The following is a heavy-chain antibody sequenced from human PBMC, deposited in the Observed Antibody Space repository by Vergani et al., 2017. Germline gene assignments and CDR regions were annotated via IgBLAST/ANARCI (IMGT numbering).Heavy chain of an antibody. Sequence: QVQLVESGGGVVQPGRSLRLSCAASGFTFSSYGMHWVRQAPGKGLEWGAVISYDGSNKYYADSVKGRFTISRDNSKNTLYLQMNSLRAEDTAVYYCAKSGQGSYDILTGPALGDAFDIWGQGTMVTVSS. J-gene: IGHJ3*02. V-gene: IGHV3-30*18. CDR2: ISYDGSNK. CDR1: GFTFSSYG. CDR3: AKSGQGSYDILTGPALGDAFDI. D-gene: IGHD3-9*01.